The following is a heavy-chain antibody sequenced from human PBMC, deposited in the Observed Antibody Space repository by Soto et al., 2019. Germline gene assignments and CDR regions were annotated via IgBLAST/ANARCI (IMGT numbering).Heavy chain of an antibody. Sequence: SETLSLTCAVYGGSFSGYYWSWIRQPPGKGLEWIGEINHSGSTNYNPSLKSRVTISVDTSKNQFSLKLSSVTAADTAVYYCARDRGLVLKGNWFDPWGQGTLVTVPS. CDR3: ARDRGLVLKGNWFDP. CDR2: INHSGST. D-gene: IGHD6-19*01. V-gene: IGHV4-34*01. CDR1: GGSFSGYY. J-gene: IGHJ5*02.